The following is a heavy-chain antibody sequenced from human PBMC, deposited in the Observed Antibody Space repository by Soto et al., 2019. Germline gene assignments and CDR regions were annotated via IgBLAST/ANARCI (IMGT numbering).Heavy chain of an antibody. Sequence: GRSLRLSCAASGFTFDHYTMHWVRQAPGKGLEWVSLISWDGGSTYYADSVKGRFTISRDNSKNSLYLQMNSLRTEDTALYYCAKDKENSYGFDYWGQGTLVTVSS. J-gene: IGHJ4*02. V-gene: IGHV3-43*01. CDR1: GFTFDHYT. CDR3: AKDKENSYGFDY. CDR2: ISWDGGST. D-gene: IGHD5-18*01.